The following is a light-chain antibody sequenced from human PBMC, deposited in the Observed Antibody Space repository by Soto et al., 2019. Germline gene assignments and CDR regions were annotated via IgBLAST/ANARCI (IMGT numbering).Light chain of an antibody. J-gene: IGKJ1*01. CDR3: QQYGYSPWT. Sequence: EIVLTQSPGTLSLSPGERATLSCRASQSVSNNYLAWYQQKPGQAPRLVIYGASSRGTGIPDRFSASGSGTDFTLTITRLEPADFALYYCQQYGYSPWTFGLGTKVDIK. CDR1: QSVSNNY. CDR2: GAS. V-gene: IGKV3-20*01.